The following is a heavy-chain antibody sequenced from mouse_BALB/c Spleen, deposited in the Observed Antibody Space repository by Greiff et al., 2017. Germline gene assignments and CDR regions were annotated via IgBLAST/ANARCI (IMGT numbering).Heavy chain of an antibody. Sequence: EVKVVESGGGLVQPGGSLKLSCAASGFTFSSYTMSWVRQTPEKRLEWVAYISNGGGSTYYPDTVKGRFTISRDNAKNTLYLQMSSLKSEDTAMYYCARHDGYWFYFDYWGQGTTLTVSS. D-gene: IGHD2-3*01. CDR2: ISNGGGST. CDR1: GFTFSSYT. V-gene: IGHV5-12-2*01. J-gene: IGHJ2*01. CDR3: ARHDGYWFYFDY.